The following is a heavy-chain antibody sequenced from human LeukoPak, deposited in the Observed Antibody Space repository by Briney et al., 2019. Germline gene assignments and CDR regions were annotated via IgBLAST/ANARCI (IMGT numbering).Heavy chain of an antibody. V-gene: IGHV3-30*18. Sequence: QPGGSLRLSCAASGFTVSSNYMSWVRQAPGKGLEWVAVISYDGSNKYYADSVKGRFTISRDNSKNTLYLQMNSLRAEDTAVYYCANIAAAGTEEYYFDYWGQGTLVTVSS. CDR3: ANIAAAGTEEYYFDY. J-gene: IGHJ4*02. CDR1: GFTVSSNY. CDR2: ISYDGSNK. D-gene: IGHD6-13*01.